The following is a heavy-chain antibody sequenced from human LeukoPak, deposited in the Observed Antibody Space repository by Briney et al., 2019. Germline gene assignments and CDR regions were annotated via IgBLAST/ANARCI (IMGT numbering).Heavy chain of an antibody. CDR2: IYSGGST. V-gene: IGHV3-66*01. J-gene: IGHJ3*02. CDR3: ARVFGGSGWYDAFDI. CDR1: GFTVSSNY. Sequence: PGGSLRLSCAASGFTVSSNYMSWVRQAPGKGLEWVSVIYSGGSTYYADSVKGRFTISRDNFKNTLYLQMNSLRAEDTAVYYCARVFGGSGWYDAFDIWGQGTMVTVSS. D-gene: IGHD6-19*01.